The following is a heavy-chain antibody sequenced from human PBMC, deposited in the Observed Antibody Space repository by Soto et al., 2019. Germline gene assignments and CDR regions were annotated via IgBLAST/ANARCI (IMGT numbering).Heavy chain of an antibody. CDR3: ALITRFYGKGG. V-gene: IGHV1-69*01. Sequence: QVQLVQSGAEVKKPGSSVKVSCKASGGTFSSYAISWVRQAPGQGLEWMGGIIPIFGTANSAQKFQGRVTITADESPGTGLLNPGRPRSGDTAVYYLALITRFYGKGGWGQGTTVTVSS. CDR1: GGTFSSYA. D-gene: IGHD2-8*01. J-gene: IGHJ6*02. CDR2: IIPIFGTA.